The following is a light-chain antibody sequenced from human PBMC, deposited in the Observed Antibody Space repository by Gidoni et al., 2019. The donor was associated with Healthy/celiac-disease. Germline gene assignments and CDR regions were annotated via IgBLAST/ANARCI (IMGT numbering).Light chain of an antibody. V-gene: IGKV1-39*01. J-gene: IGKJ1*01. Sequence: DIQMTQSPSSLSASVGDRVTITCRASQSISSYLNWYQQKPGNAPKLLIYAASSLQSGVPSRFSGSGSGTDFTLTISSLQPEDFATYYCQQSYSTPYVTFGQGTKVEIK. CDR3: QQSYSTPYVT. CDR2: AAS. CDR1: QSISSY.